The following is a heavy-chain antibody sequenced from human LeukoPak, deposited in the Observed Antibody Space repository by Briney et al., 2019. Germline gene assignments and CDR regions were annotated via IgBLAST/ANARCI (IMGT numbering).Heavy chain of an antibody. J-gene: IGHJ3*01. CDR1: GFTFNRYG. V-gene: IGHV3-30*18. D-gene: IGHD7-27*01. CDR3: AKELSATPRAAVQTGDAFDV. Sequence: GGSLRLSCAASGFTFNRYGMHWVRQAPGKGLEWVAVISFDGKISYYADSVKGRFIISRDNSKNTLDLQMNSLRPEDTAGYYCAKELSATPRAAVQTGDAFDVWGQGTMVTVSS. CDR2: ISFDGKIS.